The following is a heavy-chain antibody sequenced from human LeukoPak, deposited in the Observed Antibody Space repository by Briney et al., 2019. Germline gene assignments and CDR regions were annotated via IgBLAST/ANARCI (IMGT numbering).Heavy chain of an antibody. J-gene: IGHJ5*02. D-gene: IGHD2/OR15-2a*01. CDR2: IYAAGNT. V-gene: IGHV3-66*01. Sequence: AGSLRLSCAASGFTVSSNYVSWVRQVPGKGLEWVSVIYAAGNTYYADSVKGRFTISRDNSKNTLYLQMSSLRAEDTAVYYCARAIQYRFDPWGQGTLVTVSS. CDR1: GFTVSSNY. CDR3: ARAIQYRFDP.